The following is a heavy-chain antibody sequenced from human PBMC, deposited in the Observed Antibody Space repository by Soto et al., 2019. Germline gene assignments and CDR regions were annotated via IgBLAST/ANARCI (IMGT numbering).Heavy chain of an antibody. J-gene: IGHJ6*02. D-gene: IGHD4-17*01. CDR1: GFSLTTGGMG. CDR2: IYWDGDR. Sequence: SVPTLVNHPQTLTVACTFSGFSLTTGGMGVGWIRHPPGRAPEWLALIYWDGDRRYRPSLMSRLTIAKDTSKNQVVLTMTNMDPVDTATYYCARITVTTPGYYYYGMDVWGQGTTVTVSS. CDR3: ARITVTTPGYYYYGMDV. V-gene: IGHV2-5*02.